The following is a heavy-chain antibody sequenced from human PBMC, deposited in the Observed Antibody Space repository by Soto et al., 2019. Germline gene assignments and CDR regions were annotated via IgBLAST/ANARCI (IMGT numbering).Heavy chain of an antibody. V-gene: IGHV1-46*01. CDR2: INPSGGST. CDR3: ARGYCSSTSCHARWGMDV. D-gene: IGHD2-2*01. J-gene: IGHJ6*02. Sequence: ASVKVSCKASGYTFTSYYMHWVRQAPGQGLEWMGIINPSGGSTSYAQKFQGRVTMTRDTSTSTVYMELSSLRSEDTAVYYCARGYCSSTSCHARWGMDVWGQGTTVTVSS. CDR1: GYTFTSYY.